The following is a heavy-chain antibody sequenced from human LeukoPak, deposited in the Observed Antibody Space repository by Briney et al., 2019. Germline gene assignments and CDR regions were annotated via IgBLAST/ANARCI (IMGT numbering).Heavy chain of an antibody. CDR1: GFTFSSYA. V-gene: IGHV3-30-3*01. CDR3: AKATTDCGLWGFHY. CDR2: ITYDGTNK. D-gene: IGHD1-1*01. Sequence: PGGSLRLSCAASGFTFSSYAMHWVRQAPGKGLECGAIITYDGTNKYYADSVKGRFTISRDNSKNTLYLQMNSLRAEDTAVYYGAKATTDCGLWGFHYWGQGTLVTVSS. J-gene: IGHJ4*02.